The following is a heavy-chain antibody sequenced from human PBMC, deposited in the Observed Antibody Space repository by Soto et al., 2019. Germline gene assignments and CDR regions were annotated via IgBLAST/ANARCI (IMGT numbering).Heavy chain of an antibody. J-gene: IGHJ6*02. CDR1: GYTFTGYY. CDR3: ASPREIAAATTGYYYGMDV. CDR2: INPNSGGT. D-gene: IGHD6-13*01. Sequence: ASVKVSCKASGYTFTGYYMHWVRQAPGQGLEWMGWINPNSGGTNYAQKFQGRVTMTRDMSISTAYMELSRLRSDDTAVYYCASPREIAAATTGYYYGMDVWGQGTTVTVSS. V-gene: IGHV1-2*02.